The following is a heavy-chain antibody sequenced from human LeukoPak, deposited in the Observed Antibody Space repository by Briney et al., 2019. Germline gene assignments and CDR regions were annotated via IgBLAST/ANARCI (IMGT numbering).Heavy chain of an antibody. CDR1: GFPFNVQT. D-gene: IGHD1-26*01. CDR3: AKGGATGGRFEN. V-gene: IGHV3-7*01. CDR2: MREDGTEI. Sequence: PGGSLRLSCAASGFPFNVQTMSWVRQAPGKGLDWVASMREDGTEIYYVDSVKGRFTISRDNPKNSLYLQMNSLRAEDTAVYYCAKGGATGGRFENWGQGTQVTVSS. J-gene: IGHJ4*02.